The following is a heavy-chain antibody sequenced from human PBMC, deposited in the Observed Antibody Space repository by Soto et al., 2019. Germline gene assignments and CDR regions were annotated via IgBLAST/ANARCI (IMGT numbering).Heavy chain of an antibody. V-gene: IGHV3-33*01. CDR3: ARDLSDCGYGGNCDWYFDL. CDR1: GFTFSSYG. J-gene: IGHJ2*01. Sequence: QVQLVESGGGVVQPGRSLRLSCAASGFTFSSYGMHWVRQAPGKGLEWVAVIWYDGSNKYYADSVKGRFTISRDNSKNTLYLQMNSLRAEDTAVYYCARDLSDCGYGGNCDWYFDLWGRGTLVTVSS. D-gene: IGHD2-21*01. CDR2: IWYDGSNK.